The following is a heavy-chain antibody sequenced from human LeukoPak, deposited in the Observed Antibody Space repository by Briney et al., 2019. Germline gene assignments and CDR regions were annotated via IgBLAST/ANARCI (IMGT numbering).Heavy chain of an antibody. CDR2: ISVYNGNT. CDR3: ARQGYSGHSQGAADY. Sequence: ASVKVSCKASGYTFSIYGFSWVRQAPGQGLEWMGWISVYNGNTNYAQKFQGRVTMTTDTSTSTAHMELRSLRSDDTAVYYCARQGYSGHSQGAADYWGQGTLVNVSS. D-gene: IGHD4-23*01. CDR1: GYTFSIYG. J-gene: IGHJ4*02. V-gene: IGHV1-18*01.